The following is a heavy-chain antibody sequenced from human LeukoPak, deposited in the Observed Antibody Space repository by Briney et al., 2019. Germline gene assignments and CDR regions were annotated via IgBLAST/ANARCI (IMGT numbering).Heavy chain of an antibody. Sequence: PSETLSLTCTVSGYSISSGYYWGWIRQPPGKGLEWIGSIYHSGSTYYNPSLKSRVTMSVDTSKNQFSLKVSSVTAADTAVYYCARAYYDRSFDYWGQGTLVTVSS. CDR1: GYSISSGYY. D-gene: IGHD3-9*01. CDR2: IYHSGST. CDR3: ARAYYDRSFDY. J-gene: IGHJ4*02. V-gene: IGHV4-38-2*02.